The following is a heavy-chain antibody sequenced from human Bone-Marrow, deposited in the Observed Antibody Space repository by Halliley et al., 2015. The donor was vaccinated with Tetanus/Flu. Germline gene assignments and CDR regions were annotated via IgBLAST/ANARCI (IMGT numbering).Heavy chain of an antibody. Sequence: QVQLVQSGAEVKRPGASVHLSCKASGYTFTDYGVTWVRQAPGQGPEWMGWISTYTGNTKYLERLQGRVTITRDIPTTTIFLELKNLRLDDTAVYYCARSGSVNNWPDPWGQGTLVTVSS. CDR3: ARSGSVNNWPDP. CDR1: GYTFTDYG. V-gene: IGHV1-18*01. J-gene: IGHJ5*02. D-gene: IGHD1-26*01. CDR2: ISTYTGNT.